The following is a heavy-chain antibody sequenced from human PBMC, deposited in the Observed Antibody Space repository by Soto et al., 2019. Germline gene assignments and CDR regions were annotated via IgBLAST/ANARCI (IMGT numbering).Heavy chain of an antibody. J-gene: IGHJ4*02. CDR3: ARSQEVVVVPAAPIDY. CDR2: INPSGGGT. CDR1: GYTFSNYY. Sequence: QVQLVQSGAEVKKPGASVKVSCKTSGYTFSNYYINWVRQAPGQGLEWMGRINPSGGGTTYAQKFQGRVTMTRVTSTSTVYMDLSSLRSEDTAVYYCARSQEVVVVPAAPIDYWGQGTLVTVPS. D-gene: IGHD2-2*01. V-gene: IGHV1-46*01.